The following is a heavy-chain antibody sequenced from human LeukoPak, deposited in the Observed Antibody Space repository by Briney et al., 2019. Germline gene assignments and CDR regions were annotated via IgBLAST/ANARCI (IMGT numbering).Heavy chain of an antibody. D-gene: IGHD4-17*01. CDR3: ARTTDGDYVPY. CDR2: ISSSSSYI. Sequence: GGSLRLSCAASGFTFSSYSMNWVRQAPGKGLEWVSSISSSSSYINYADSVKGRFTISRDNAKNSLYLQMNSLRAEDTAVYYCARTTDGDYVPYWGQGTLVTVSS. J-gene: IGHJ4*02. V-gene: IGHV3-21*01. CDR1: GFTFSSYS.